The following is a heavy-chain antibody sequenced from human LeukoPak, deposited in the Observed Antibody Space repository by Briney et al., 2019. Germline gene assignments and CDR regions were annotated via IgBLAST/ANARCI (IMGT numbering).Heavy chain of an antibody. CDR2: IYSGGNT. D-gene: IGHD3-22*01. J-gene: IGHJ4*02. V-gene: IGHV3-66*01. CDR3: ARGGTSGYHLAQ. CDR1: EFMFRSYW. Sequence: GGSLRLSCAVSEFMFRSYWMSWVRQAPGRGLEWVSVIYSGGNTYSADSVKGRFTISRDNSKNTLYLQMNRLRAEDTAVYYCARGGTSGYHLAQWGQGTLVTVSS.